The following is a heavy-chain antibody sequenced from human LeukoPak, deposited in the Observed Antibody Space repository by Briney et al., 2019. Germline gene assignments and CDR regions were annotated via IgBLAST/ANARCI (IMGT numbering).Heavy chain of an antibody. CDR2: INHSGNT. CDR3: ARARPPFWSGYYPLDY. D-gene: IGHD3-3*01. CDR1: GWSFSGYF. Sequence: PSETLSLTCAVSGWSFSGYFWSWIRQPPGKGLEWIGEINHSGNTNYNPSLKSGGSISVDTSKNQFSMKLRSVTAAATAVYYCARARPPFWSGYYPLDYWGQGTLVTVSS. J-gene: IGHJ4*02. V-gene: IGHV4-34*01.